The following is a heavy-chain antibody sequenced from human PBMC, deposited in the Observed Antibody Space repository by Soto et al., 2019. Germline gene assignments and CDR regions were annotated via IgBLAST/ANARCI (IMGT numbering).Heavy chain of an antibody. CDR2: ISAYNGNT. D-gene: IGHD3-22*01. V-gene: IGHV1-18*01. Sequence: ASVKVSCKASGYTFTSYGISWVRQAPGQGLEWMGWISAYNGNTNYAQKLQGRVTMTEDTSTDTAYMELSSLRSEDTAVYYCVTEPVNYYDSSGYYSSYFDYWG. CDR1: GYTFTSYG. J-gene: IGHJ4*03. CDR3: VTEPVNYYDSSGYYSSYFDY.